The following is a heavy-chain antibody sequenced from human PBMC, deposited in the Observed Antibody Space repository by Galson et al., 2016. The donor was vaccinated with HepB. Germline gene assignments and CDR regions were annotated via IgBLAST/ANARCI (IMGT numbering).Heavy chain of an antibody. V-gene: IGHV3-53*01. CDR2: IYGGGST. J-gene: IGHJ4*02. CDR3: ARGGYDFQHPLTFDY. CDR1: GFTVSRKY. D-gene: IGHD5-12*01. Sequence: SLRLSCAASGFTVSRKYMSWVRQAPGKGLEWVSVIYGGGSTYYADSVKGRFTISRDNSKNTLYLQMNSLRAEDTAVYYCARGGYDFQHPLTFDYWGQGTLVTGSS.